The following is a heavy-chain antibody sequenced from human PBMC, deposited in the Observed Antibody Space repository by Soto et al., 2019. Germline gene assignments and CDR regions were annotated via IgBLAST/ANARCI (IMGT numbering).Heavy chain of an antibody. Sequence: QVQLVESGGGVLQPGRSLRLSCAASGFTFSSYAMHWVRQAPGKGLEWVAVISYDGSNKYYADSVKGRFTISRDNSKNTLYLQMNSLRAEDTAVYYCASFSIVDYWGQGTLVTVSS. V-gene: IGHV3-30-3*01. CDR2: ISYDGSNK. D-gene: IGHD3-3*02. J-gene: IGHJ4*02. CDR3: ASFSIVDY. CDR1: GFTFSSYA.